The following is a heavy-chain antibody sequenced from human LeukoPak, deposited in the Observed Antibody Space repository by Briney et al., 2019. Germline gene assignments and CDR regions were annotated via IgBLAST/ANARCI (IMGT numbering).Heavy chain of an antibody. CDR2: IYYSGSS. Sequence: SETLSLTCTVSGFSISSYYWYWIRQPPGKGLEWIGHIYYSGSSDYNPSLMSRVTISVDTYKKQFSLMLNSGAAADAAVYYWARQSNSGWYAFADWGQGTLVTVSS. J-gene: IGHJ4*02. CDR1: GFSISSYY. V-gene: IGHV4-59*08. D-gene: IGHD6-19*01. CDR3: ARQSNSGWYAFAD.